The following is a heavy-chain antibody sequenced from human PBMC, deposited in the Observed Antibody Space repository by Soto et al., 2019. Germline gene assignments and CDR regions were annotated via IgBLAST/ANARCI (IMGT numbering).Heavy chain of an antibody. CDR2: IYCSGST. Sequence: PSETLSLTCTVSGGSISSSSYYWGWIRQPPGKGLEWIGSIYCSGSTYYNPSLKSRVTISVDTSKNQFSLKLSSVTAADTAVYYCASSYSSSWYESYYYGMDVWGQGTTVTVSS. V-gene: IGHV4-39*01. D-gene: IGHD6-13*01. CDR3: ASSYSSSWYESYYYGMDV. J-gene: IGHJ6*02. CDR1: GGSISSSSYY.